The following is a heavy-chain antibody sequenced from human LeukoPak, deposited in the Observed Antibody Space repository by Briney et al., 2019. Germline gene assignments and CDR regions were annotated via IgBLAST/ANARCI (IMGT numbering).Heavy chain of an antibody. Sequence: VGSLKISFHGSGYSFTSYWIGWARPVPGKGLEWKGRIQPGDTDTRHSPSFQGQVTISAHKSVSLPSLQWSSIKASDTAMYYCARQVDLGNNWFDLWGQGTLVSVSS. CDR2: IQPGDTDT. J-gene: IGHJ5*02. CDR3: ARQVDLGNNWFDL. D-gene: IGHD7-27*01. V-gene: IGHV5-51*01. CDR1: GYSFTSYW.